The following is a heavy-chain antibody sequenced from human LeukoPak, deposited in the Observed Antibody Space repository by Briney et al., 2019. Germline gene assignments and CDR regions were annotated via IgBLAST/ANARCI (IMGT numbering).Heavy chain of an antibody. V-gene: IGHV3-53*01. Sequence: GGSLRLSCAASGFTFSSYEMHWVRQAPGKGLEWVSVIYSGGSTYYADSVKGRFTISRDNSKNTLYLQMNSLRAEDTAVYYCARGEEMATNSFDKYYFDYWGQGTLVTVSS. CDR2: IYSGGST. J-gene: IGHJ4*02. CDR1: GFTFSSYE. CDR3: ARGEEMATNSFDKYYFDY. D-gene: IGHD5-24*01.